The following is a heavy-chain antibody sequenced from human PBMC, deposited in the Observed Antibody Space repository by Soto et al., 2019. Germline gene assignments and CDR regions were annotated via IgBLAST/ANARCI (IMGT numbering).Heavy chain of an antibody. Sequence: SETLSLTCTVSGGSISSGGYYWSWIRQHPGKGLEWIGYIYYSGSTYYNPSLKNRVTISVDTSKNQFSLKLSSVTAADTAVHYCARDSVTTRASYGMDVWGQGTTVTVSS. CDR3: ARDSVTTRASYGMDV. CDR1: GGSISSGGYY. J-gene: IGHJ6*02. D-gene: IGHD4-17*01. CDR2: IYYSGST. V-gene: IGHV4-31*03.